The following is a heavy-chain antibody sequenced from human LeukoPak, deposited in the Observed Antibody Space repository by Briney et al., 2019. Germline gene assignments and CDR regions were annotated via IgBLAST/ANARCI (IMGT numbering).Heavy chain of an antibody. CDR3: ATLRFARINDY. V-gene: IGHV3-11*01. J-gene: IGHJ4*02. CDR2: ISSSGSTI. Sequence: GGSLRLSCAASGFTFDDYGMSWIRQAPGKELEWVSYISSSGSTIYYADSVKGRFTISRDNAKNSLYLQMNSLRAEDTAVYYCATLRFARINDYWGQGTLVTVSS. CDR1: GFTFDDYG. D-gene: IGHD3-10*01.